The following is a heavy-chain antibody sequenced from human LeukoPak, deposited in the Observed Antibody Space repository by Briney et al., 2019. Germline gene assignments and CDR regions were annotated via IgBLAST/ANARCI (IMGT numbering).Heavy chain of an antibody. Sequence: ASVKVSCKASGYTFTSYGISWARQAPGQGLEWMGWISAYNGNTNYAQKLQGRVTMTTATSTSTAYMELRSLRSDDTAVYYCARSQDIVLVPAEYYMDVWGKGTTVTVSS. J-gene: IGHJ6*03. D-gene: IGHD2-2*01. CDR2: ISAYNGNT. CDR1: GYTFTSYG. CDR3: ARSQDIVLVPAEYYMDV. V-gene: IGHV1-18*01.